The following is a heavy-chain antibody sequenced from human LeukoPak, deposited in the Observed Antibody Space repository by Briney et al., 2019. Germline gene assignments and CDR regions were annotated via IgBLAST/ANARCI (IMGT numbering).Heavy chain of an antibody. CDR2: IIPILGIA. V-gene: IGHV1-69*04. CDR3: ARSGGRFLDDGDAFDI. CDR1: GGTFSSYA. D-gene: IGHD2/OR15-2a*01. Sequence: SVKVSCKASGGTFSSYASSWVRQAPGQVLEWMGTIIPILGIANYAQKFQGRVTISADKATTTAYVELSSLRSEDTAVYYCARSGGRFLDDGDAFDIWGQGTMVIVSS. J-gene: IGHJ3*02.